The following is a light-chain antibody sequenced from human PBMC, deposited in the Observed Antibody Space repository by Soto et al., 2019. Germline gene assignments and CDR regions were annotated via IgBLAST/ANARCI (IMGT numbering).Light chain of an antibody. J-gene: IGKJ2*01. CDR2: GAS. Sequence: IQMTQSPSSLSASVGDSVTVTCRASQSITIYLNWYQQKPGKAPTLLIYGASSLQSGVPSRFTGGGSRTDFTLTISSLQPEDFATYYCQQSYRSPYTFGHGTKLDIK. CDR3: QQSYRSPYT. V-gene: IGKV1-39*01. CDR1: QSITIY.